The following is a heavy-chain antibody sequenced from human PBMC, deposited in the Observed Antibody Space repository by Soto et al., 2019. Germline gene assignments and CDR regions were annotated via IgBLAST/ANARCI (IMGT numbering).Heavy chain of an antibody. J-gene: IGHJ6*02. CDR1: GFTFSSYG. Sequence: PGGSLRLSCAASGFTFSSYGMHWVRQAPGKGLEWVAVISYDGSNKYYADSVKGRFTISRDNSKNTLYLQMNSLRAEDTAVYYCAKDNRRRSYYYYGMDVWGQGTTVTVSS. CDR2: ISYDGSNK. D-gene: IGHD5-12*01. CDR3: AKDNRRRSYYYYGMDV. V-gene: IGHV3-30*18.